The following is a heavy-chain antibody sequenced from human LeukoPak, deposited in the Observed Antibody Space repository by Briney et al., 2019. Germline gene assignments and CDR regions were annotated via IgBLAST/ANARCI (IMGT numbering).Heavy chain of an antibody. CDR2: ISSSGSTI. V-gene: IGHV3-11*04. CDR1: GFTFSDYY. J-gene: IGHJ4*02. CDR3: ARRRQWLVRDYFDY. Sequence: GGSLRLSCAASGFTFSDYYMSWIRQAPGKGLEWVSYISSSGSTIYYADSVKGRFTISRDNAKNSLYLQMNSLRAEDTAVYYCARRRQWLVRDYFDYWGQGTLVTVSS. D-gene: IGHD6-19*01.